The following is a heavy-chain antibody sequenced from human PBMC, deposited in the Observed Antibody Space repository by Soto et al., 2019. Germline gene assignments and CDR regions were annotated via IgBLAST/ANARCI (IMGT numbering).Heavy chain of an antibody. CDR3: ARYCSSTSCYTDYYYYGMGV. V-gene: IGHV5-10-1*01. CDR1: GYNFTSYW. J-gene: IGHJ6*02. D-gene: IGHD2-2*02. Sequence: GESLKISCKGSGYNFTSYWISWVRQMPGKGLEWMGRIDPSDSYTNYSPSFQGHVTISADKSISTAYLQWSSLKASDTAMYYCARYCSSTSCYTDYYYYGMGVWGQGPTVTVSS. CDR2: IDPSDSYT.